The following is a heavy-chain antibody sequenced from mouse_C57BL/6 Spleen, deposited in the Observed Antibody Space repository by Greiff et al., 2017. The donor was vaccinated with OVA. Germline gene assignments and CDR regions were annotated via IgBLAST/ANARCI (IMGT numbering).Heavy chain of an antibody. CDR3: ARGENYDYGDAGRGFAY. V-gene: IGHV1-61*01. D-gene: IGHD2-4*01. CDR1: GYTFTSYW. J-gene: IGHJ3*01. CDR2: IYPSDSET. Sequence: QVQLQQPGAELVRPGSSVKLSCKASGYTFTSYWMDWVKQRPGQGLEWIGNIYPSDSETHYNQKFKDKATLTVDKSSSTAYMQLSSLTSEDSAVYYCARGENYDYGDAGRGFAYWGQGTLVTVSA.